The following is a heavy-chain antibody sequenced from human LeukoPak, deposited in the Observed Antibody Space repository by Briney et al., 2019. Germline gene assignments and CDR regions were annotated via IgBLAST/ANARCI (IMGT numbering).Heavy chain of an antibody. D-gene: IGHD6-13*01. CDR2: IYTSGST. CDR3: AREAAAGTFYFDY. CDR1: GDSISNYY. V-gene: IGHV4-4*07. Sequence: SETLSLTCIVSGDSISNYYWSWIRQPAGKGLEWIGRIYTSGSTNYNPSLKSRVTLSVDTSKNQFSLKLTSVTAADTAVYYCAREAAAGTFYFDYWGQGTLVTVSS. J-gene: IGHJ4*02.